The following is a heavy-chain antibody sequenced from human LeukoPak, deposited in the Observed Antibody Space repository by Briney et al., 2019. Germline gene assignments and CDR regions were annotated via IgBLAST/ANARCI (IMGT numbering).Heavy chain of an antibody. Sequence: SETLSLTCTVSGGSISSYYWSWIRQPAGKGLEWMGRIYTSGSTNYNPSLKSRVTMSVDTSKNQFSLKLSSVTAADTAVYYCARERVYYYGSGSPRWFDPWGQGTLVTVSS. CDR2: IYTSGST. CDR3: ARERVYYYGSGSPRWFDP. CDR1: GGSISSYY. D-gene: IGHD3-10*01. V-gene: IGHV4-4*07. J-gene: IGHJ5*02.